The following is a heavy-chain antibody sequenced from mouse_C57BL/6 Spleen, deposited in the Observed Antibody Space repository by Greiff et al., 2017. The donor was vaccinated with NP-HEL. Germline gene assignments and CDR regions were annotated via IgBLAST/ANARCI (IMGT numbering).Heavy chain of an antibody. CDR2: ISNGGGST. Sequence: DVKLVESGGGLAPPFFSLTLSFSSSLFTFSDYYMYWVRQTPEKRLEWVAYISNGGGSTYYPDTVKGRFTISRDNAKNTLYLQMSRLKSDDTAMYYCARHLFMDYWGQGTSVTVSS. V-gene: IGHV5-12*01. CDR3: ARHLFMDY. J-gene: IGHJ4*01. CDR1: LFTFSDYY.